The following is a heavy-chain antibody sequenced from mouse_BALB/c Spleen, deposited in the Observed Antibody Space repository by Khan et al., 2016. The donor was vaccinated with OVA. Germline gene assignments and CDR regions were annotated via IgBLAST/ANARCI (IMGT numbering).Heavy chain of an antibody. D-gene: IGHD1-1*01. J-gene: IGHJ2*01. CDR3: GRSGYGSLDY. CDR2: IYPGSGST. CDR1: GYTFTDYI. Sequence: QVQLKESGPVLVKPGASVKMSCKASGYTFTDYIINWVRQSTGQGLEWIGQIYPGSGSTYYNEKFKGKATLTADKSSNTAYMQLRSLTSEDCAVYFCGRSGYGSLDYWGQGTTLTVSS. V-gene: IGHV1-77*01.